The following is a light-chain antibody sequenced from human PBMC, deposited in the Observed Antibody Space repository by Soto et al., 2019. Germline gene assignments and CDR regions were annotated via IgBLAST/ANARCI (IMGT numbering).Light chain of an antibody. CDR3: ISYTSSSSSYV. CDR1: SSDVGGYNY. Sequence: QSALTQPASVSGSPGQSITISCTGTSSDVGGYNYVSWYQQHPGNAPKLMIYEVSNRPSGVSNRFSGSKSGNTASLTISGLQAEDEADYYCISYTSSSSSYVFGTGTKVTVL. V-gene: IGLV2-14*01. J-gene: IGLJ1*01. CDR2: EVS.